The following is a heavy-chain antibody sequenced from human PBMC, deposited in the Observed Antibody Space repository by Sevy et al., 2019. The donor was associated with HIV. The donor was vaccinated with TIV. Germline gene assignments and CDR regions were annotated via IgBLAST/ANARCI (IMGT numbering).Heavy chain of an antibody. V-gene: IGHV3-30-3*01. CDR2: ISYDGSNK. CDR1: GFTFSSYA. CDR3: ARDEGRCSCGSCYSGVQLWFFSSPVDY. J-gene: IGHJ4*02. Sequence: GGSLRLSCAASGFTFSSYAMHWVRQAPGKGLEWVAVISYDGSNKYYADSVKGRFTISRDNSKNTLYLQMNSLRAEDTAVYYCARDEGRCSCGSCYSGVQLWFFSSPVDYWGQGTLVTVS. D-gene: IGHD2-15*01.